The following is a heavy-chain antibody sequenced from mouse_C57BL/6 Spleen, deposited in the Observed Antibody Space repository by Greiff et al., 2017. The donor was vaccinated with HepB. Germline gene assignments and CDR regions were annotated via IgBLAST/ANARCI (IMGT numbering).Heavy chain of an antibody. CDR3: ARGDSPDY. CDR2: INPNNGGT. V-gene: IGHV1-26*01. Sequence: EVQLQQSGPELVKPGASVKISCKASGYTFTDYYMNWVKQSHGKSLEWIGDINPNNGGTSYNQKFKGKATLTVDKSSSTAYMELRSLTSEDSAVYYCARGDSPDYWGQGTTLTVSS. J-gene: IGHJ2*01. CDR1: GYTFTDYY.